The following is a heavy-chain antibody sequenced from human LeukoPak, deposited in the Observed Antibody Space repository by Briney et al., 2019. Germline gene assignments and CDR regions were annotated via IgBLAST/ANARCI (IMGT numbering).Heavy chain of an antibody. V-gene: IGHV3-23*01. D-gene: IGHD6-6*01. CDR3: AKDAYTSSSPYYFDC. CDR1: GFTFSSYA. Sequence: GGSLRLSCAASGFTFSSYAMTWVRQAPGKGLEWVSAISGSGDSTYYADSVKGRFTTSRDNSKNTLYLQMNSLRAEDTAVYYCAKDAYTSSSPYYFDCWGQGTLVTVSS. J-gene: IGHJ4*02. CDR2: ISGSGDST.